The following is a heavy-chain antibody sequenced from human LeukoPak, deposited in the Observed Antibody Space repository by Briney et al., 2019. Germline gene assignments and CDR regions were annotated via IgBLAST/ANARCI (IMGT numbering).Heavy chain of an antibody. D-gene: IGHD3-3*01. CDR2: INHSGST. CDR3: ARGRTIFGVVIPPLDV. J-gene: IGHJ6*04. Sequence: SETPSLTCAVYGGSFSGYYWSWIRQPPGKGLEWIGEINHSGSTNYNPSLKSRVTISVDTSKNQFSLKLSSVTAADTAVYYCARGRTIFGVVIPPLDVWGKGTTVTVSS. V-gene: IGHV4-34*01. CDR1: GGSFSGYY.